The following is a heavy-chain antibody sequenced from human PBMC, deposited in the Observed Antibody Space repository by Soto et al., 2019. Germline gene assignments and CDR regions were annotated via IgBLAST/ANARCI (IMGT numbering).Heavy chain of an antibody. CDR1: GGSFSGYY. CDR3: ARGTFITMVRGVRGGGWLDP. Sequence: NPSETLSLTCAVYGGSFSGYYWSWIRQPPGKGLEWIGEINHSGSTNYNPSLKSRVTISVDTSKNQFSLKLSSVTAADTAVYYCARGTFITMVRGVRGGGWLDPWGQGTLVTVSS. J-gene: IGHJ5*02. V-gene: IGHV4-34*01. D-gene: IGHD3-10*01. CDR2: INHSGST.